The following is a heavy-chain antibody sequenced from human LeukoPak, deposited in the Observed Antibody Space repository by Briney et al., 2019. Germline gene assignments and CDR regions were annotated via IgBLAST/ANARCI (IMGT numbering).Heavy chain of an antibody. J-gene: IGHJ4*02. CDR2: ISYDGSNK. Sequence: PGGSLRLSCAASGFTFSNYAMHWVRQAPGKGLEWVAVISYDGSNKYYADSVKGRFTISRDNSKNTLYLQMNSLRAEDTAVYYCASRTTLGYWGQGTLVTVSS. CDR1: GFTFSNYA. V-gene: IGHV3-30*04. D-gene: IGHD1-1*01. CDR3: ASRTTLGY.